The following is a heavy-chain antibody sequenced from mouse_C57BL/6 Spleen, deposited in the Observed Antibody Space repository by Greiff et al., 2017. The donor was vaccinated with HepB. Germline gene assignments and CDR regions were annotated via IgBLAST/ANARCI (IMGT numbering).Heavy chain of an antibody. Sequence: QVQLQQPGAELVKPGASVKLSCKASGYTFTSYWMHWVKQRPGQGLEWIGMIHPNSGSTKYNEKFKSKATLTVDKSSSTAYMQLSSLTSEDSAVYYCARSGSTTDRAMDYWGQGTSVTVSS. CDR3: ARSGSTTDRAMDY. CDR1: GYTFTSYW. V-gene: IGHV1-64*01. CDR2: IHPNSGST. J-gene: IGHJ4*01. D-gene: IGHD1-1*01.